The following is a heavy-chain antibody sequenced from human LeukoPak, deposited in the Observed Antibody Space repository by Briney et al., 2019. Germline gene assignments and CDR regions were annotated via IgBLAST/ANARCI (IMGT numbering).Heavy chain of an antibody. J-gene: IGHJ4*02. Sequence: PGGSLRLSCAASGFTFSIYWMSWVRQAPGKGLEWVANIKKEGSEKYYVDSVKGRFTISRDNAKTSLYLQMNSLRAEDTAVYYCARDLSGVAGYTYGRGIDYWGQGTLVTVSS. CDR3: ARDLSGVAGYTYGRGIDY. V-gene: IGHV3-7*01. CDR1: GFTFSIYW. D-gene: IGHD5-18*01. CDR2: IKKEGSEK.